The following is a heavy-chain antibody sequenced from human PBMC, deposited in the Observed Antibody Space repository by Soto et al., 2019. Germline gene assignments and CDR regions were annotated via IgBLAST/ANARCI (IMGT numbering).Heavy chain of an antibody. CDR1: GFTFSSYA. Sequence: PGGSLRLSCAASGFTFSSYAMSWVRQAPGKGLEWVSTISGSGGSTYYADSVKGQFTISRDNSKNTLYLQMNSLRAEDTAVYYCAKGEFFSDTSAYPVLFDYWGQGALVTVSS. D-gene: IGHD3-22*01. V-gene: IGHV3-23*01. CDR3: AKGEFFSDTSAYPVLFDY. CDR2: ISGSGGST. J-gene: IGHJ4*02.